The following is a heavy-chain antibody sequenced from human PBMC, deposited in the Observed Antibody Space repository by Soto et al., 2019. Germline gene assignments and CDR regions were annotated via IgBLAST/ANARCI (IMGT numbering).Heavy chain of an antibody. CDR3: AREFQDYYDSSGYYGY. J-gene: IGHJ4*02. Sequence: GASVKVSCKASGYTFTSYYMHWVRQAPGQGLEWMGIINPSGGSTSYAQKFQGRVTMTRDTSTSTVYMELSSLRSEDTAVYYCAREFQDYYDSSGYYGYWGQGTLVTVSS. D-gene: IGHD3-22*01. CDR1: GYTFTSYY. CDR2: INPSGGST. V-gene: IGHV1-46*01.